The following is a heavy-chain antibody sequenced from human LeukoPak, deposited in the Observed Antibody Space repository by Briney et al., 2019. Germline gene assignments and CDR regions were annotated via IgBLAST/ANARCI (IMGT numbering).Heavy chain of an antibody. CDR3: ARRTSNPVGAIDY. Sequence: SETLSLTCTVSGGSISSSDYYWDWIRQPPGKGLEWIGSMSDSGRTYYNPSLKSRVTISVDTSKNQLSLKVGSVTAADTAVYYCARRTSNPVGAIDYWGQGTLVTVSS. D-gene: IGHD1-26*01. V-gene: IGHV4-39*01. CDR2: MSDSGRT. CDR1: GGSISSSDYY. J-gene: IGHJ4*02.